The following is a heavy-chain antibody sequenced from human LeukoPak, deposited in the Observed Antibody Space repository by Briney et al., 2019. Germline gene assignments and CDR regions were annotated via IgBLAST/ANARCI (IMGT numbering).Heavy chain of an antibody. CDR1: GGTFSSYA. J-gene: IGHJ4*02. CDR2: INPNSGGT. Sequence: ASVKVSCKASGGTFSSYAISLVRQAPGQGLEWMGGINPNSGGTNYAQKFQGRVTMTRDTSISTAYMELSRLRSDDTAVYYCARGITGTTSPFDYWGQGTLVTVSS. CDR3: ARGITGTTSPFDY. V-gene: IGHV1-2*02. D-gene: IGHD1-7*01.